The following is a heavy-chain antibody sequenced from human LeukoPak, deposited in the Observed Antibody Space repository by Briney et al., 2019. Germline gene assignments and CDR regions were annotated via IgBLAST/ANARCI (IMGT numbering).Heavy chain of an antibody. Sequence: GSLRLSCAASGFTFSSYSMNWVRQAPGKGLEWVSSISSSSSYIYYADSVKGRFTISRDNAKNSLYLQMNSLRAEDTAVYYCARDRGGGGYFDYWGQGTLVTVSS. CDR1: GFTFSSYS. J-gene: IGHJ4*02. CDR2: ISSSSSYI. CDR3: ARDRGGGGYFDY. V-gene: IGHV3-21*01. D-gene: IGHD2-15*01.